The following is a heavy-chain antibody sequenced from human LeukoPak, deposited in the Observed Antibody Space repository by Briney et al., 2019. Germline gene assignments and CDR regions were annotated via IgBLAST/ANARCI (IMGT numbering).Heavy chain of an antibody. V-gene: IGHV3-23*01. CDR2: ISGNGDST. Sequence: GGSLRLSCAASGFSFNTFAMGWVRQAPGKGLEWVSVISGNGDSTNYADAVKGRFTISRDSSKNTLFLQMNSLRAEDTAVYYCAKTGSSGWSYFDSWGQGTLVTVSS. D-gene: IGHD6-19*01. CDR3: AKTGSSGWSYFDS. J-gene: IGHJ4*02. CDR1: GFSFNTFA.